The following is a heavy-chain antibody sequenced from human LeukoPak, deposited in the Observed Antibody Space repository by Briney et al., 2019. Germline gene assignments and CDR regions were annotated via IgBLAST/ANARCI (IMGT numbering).Heavy chain of an antibody. CDR1: GFTFDDYA. D-gene: IGHD1-1*01. CDR3: ARCTTTGRALDF. Sequence: GGSLRLSCAASGFTFDDYAVHWVRQAPGKGLEWVSGISWNSGSIGYADSVKGRFTISRDNAKNSLYLQMNSLRAEDMALYYCARCTTTGRALDFWGQGTLVTVSS. CDR2: ISWNSGSI. J-gene: IGHJ4*02. V-gene: IGHV3-9*03.